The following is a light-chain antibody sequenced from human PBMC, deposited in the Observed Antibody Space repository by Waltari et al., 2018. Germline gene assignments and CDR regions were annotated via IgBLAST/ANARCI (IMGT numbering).Light chain of an antibody. CDR1: QSISRF. V-gene: IGKV3-20*01. CDR2: DAS. CDR3: QKYGTLPAT. J-gene: IGKJ1*01. Sequence: LTQSPGTLSLSPVDGATLACRASQSISRFLAWYQQKPGQAPRLLIYDASTRATGIPDRFSGSGSGTDFSLTISRLEPEDFAVYYCQKYGTLPATFGQGTKVEIK.